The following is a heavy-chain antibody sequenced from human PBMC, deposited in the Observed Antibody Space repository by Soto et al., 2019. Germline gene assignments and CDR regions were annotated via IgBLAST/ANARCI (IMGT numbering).Heavy chain of an antibody. CDR1: GFSFSSYW. D-gene: IGHD3-22*01. CDR2: IKPDGSEV. Sequence: EVQLVESGGGLVQPGGSVRLSCAASGFSFSSYWMSWVRQAPGKGLEWVANIKPDGSEVYYVDSVKGRFNLSRDNTKNSLYLQMRTLRAEDTAVYYCARGDYYDSNGPFSDAFDVWGQGTMVTVSS. J-gene: IGHJ3*01. CDR3: ARGDYYDSNGPFSDAFDV. V-gene: IGHV3-7*04.